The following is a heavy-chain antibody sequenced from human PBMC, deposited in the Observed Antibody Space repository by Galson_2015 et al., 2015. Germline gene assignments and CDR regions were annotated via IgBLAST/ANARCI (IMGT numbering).Heavy chain of an antibody. CDR3: ARHDTQWLGVDY. J-gene: IGHJ4*02. D-gene: IGHD6-19*01. CDR1: GGSVSSGSYY. CDR2: IYYSGST. V-gene: IGHV4-61*01. Sequence: ETLSLTCTVSGGSVSSGSYYWSWIRQPPGKGLEWIGYIYYSGSTNYNPSLKSRVTISVDTSKNQFSLKLSSVTAADTAVYYCARHDTQWLGVDYWGQGTLVTVSS.